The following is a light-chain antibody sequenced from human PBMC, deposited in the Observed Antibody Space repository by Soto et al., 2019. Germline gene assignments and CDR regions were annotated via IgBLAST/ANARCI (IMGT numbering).Light chain of an antibody. CDR2: AAS. Sequence: DIQMTQSPSSLSASVGDRVTITIRASRRLSSCVNWYQQTQGKAPKLLIYAASSLQSGVPSRFSGSGSGTDFTLTISSLQPEDVATYYCQQSYSNPITFGQGTRLEIK. CDR1: RRLSSC. CDR3: QQSYSNPIT. J-gene: IGKJ5*01. V-gene: IGKV1-39*01.